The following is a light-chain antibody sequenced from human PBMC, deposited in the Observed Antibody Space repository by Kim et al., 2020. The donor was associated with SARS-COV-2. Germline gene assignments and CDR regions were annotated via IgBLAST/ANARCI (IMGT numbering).Light chain of an antibody. Sequence: QSALTQPASVSGSPGQSITISCTGTSSDVGKYNLVSWYQEHPGKAPKLMIYDVNKRPSGVSSRFSGSKSGNTASLTISGLQAEDEADYYCCSYASRSSFVFGSGTEVTVL. CDR1: SSDVGKYNL. V-gene: IGLV2-23*02. CDR3: CSYASRSSFV. CDR2: DVN. J-gene: IGLJ1*01.